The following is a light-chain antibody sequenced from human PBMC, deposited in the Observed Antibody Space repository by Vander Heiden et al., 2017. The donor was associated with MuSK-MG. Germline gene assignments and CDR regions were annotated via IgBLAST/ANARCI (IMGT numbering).Light chain of an antibody. J-gene: IGKJ5*01. CDR3: QQYGSSPPIT. V-gene: IGKV3-20*01. Sequence: EIVLTQCPGTLSLSPGERATLSCRASQSVSSSYLAWYQQKPGQAPRLLIYGASSRATGIPDRFGGSGSGTDFTLTISRLEPEDFAVYYCQQYGSSPPITFGQGTRLEIK. CDR1: QSVSSSY. CDR2: GAS.